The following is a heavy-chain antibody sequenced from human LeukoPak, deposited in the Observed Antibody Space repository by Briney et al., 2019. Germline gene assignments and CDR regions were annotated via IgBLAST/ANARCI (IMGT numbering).Heavy chain of an antibody. CDR1: GYSFTSYW. D-gene: IGHD3-9*01. CDR3: AIAEGYDILTGYPSLFDY. CDR2: IDPSDSYT. V-gene: IGHV5-10-1*01. J-gene: IGHJ4*02. Sequence: GESLKISCKGSGYSFTSYWISWVRQMPGKGLEWMGRIDPSDSYTNYSPSFQGHVTISADKSISTAYLQWSSLKASDTAMYYCAIAEGYDILTGYPSLFDYWGQGTLVTVSS.